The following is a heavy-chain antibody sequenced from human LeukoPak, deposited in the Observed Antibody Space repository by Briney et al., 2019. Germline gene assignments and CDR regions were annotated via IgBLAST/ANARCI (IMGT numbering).Heavy chain of an antibody. Sequence: GSLRLSCVVSGFTFNRCWMNWVRQAPGKGLEWVAHINPDGRDTYYVDSVKGRFTISRDNAQNSMYLQMNSLRVEDAAVYYCTSWGDTTAEYFQRWGQGTLVTVSS. CDR3: TSWGDTTAEYFQR. CDR2: INPDGRDT. V-gene: IGHV3-7*01. CDR1: GFTFNRCW. D-gene: IGHD2-21*02. J-gene: IGHJ1*01.